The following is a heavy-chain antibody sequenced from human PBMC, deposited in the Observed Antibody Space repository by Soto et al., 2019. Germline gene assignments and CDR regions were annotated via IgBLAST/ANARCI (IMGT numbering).Heavy chain of an antibody. J-gene: IGHJ4*01. V-gene: IGHV3-23*01. Sequence: GGTLRLSCAASGFTFKGSAMNWVRQAPGKGLEWVASISDTGASTWYAESVRGRLSISRDNSKNTLYLQMNSLRGEDTAVYYWAKGGGSGWGWYFCNWGHGTRVSVSS. D-gene: IGHD6-19*01. CDR3: AKGGGSGWGWYFCN. CDR1: GFTFKGSA. CDR2: ISDTGAST.